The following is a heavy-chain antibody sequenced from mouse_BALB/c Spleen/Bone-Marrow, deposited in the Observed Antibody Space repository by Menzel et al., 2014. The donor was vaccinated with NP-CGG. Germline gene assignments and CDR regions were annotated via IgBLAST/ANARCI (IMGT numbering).Heavy chain of an antibody. Sequence: EVKVVESGGGLVQPGGSLRLSCATSGFTFTDYYMSWVRQPPGKALEWLGFIRNKANGYTTEYSASVKGRFTISRGNSQSILFLQMNTLRTEDSAIYYCARVYFDDYEAWFAYWGQGTLVTVSA. CDR2: IRNKANGYTT. V-gene: IGHV7-3*02. D-gene: IGHD2-13*01. CDR3: ARVYFDDYEAWFAY. CDR1: GFTFTDYY. J-gene: IGHJ3*01.